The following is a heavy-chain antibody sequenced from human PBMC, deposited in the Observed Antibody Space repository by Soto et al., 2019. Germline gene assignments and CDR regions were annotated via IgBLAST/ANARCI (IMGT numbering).Heavy chain of an antibody. Sequence: PSETLSLTCTVSGGSISSYYWSWIRQPPGKGLEWIGYIYYSGSTNYNPSLKSRVTISVDTSKNQFSLKLSSVTAADTAVYYCARVAMGRGVIIKGYDYYGMDVWGQRTTVTVSS. V-gene: IGHV4-59*01. J-gene: IGHJ6*02. CDR3: ARVAMGRGVIIKGYDYYGMDV. CDR1: GGSISSYY. D-gene: IGHD3-10*01. CDR2: IYYSGST.